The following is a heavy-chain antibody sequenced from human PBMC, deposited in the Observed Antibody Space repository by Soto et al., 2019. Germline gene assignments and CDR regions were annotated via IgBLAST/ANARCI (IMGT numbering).Heavy chain of an antibody. CDR2: IAYNGGT. Sequence: QVQLQESGPGLVKPSETLSLTCTVSDGSVSSYGYYWTWVRQAPGKGLEWIGYIAYNGGTSYNPSLRSRVTISVDTSKSQFSLDLSFATAADTALYYCTRGGHFYEYMIWGQGTLVTVSS. D-gene: IGHD3-3*02. J-gene: IGHJ4*02. V-gene: IGHV4-61*08. CDR3: TRGGHFYEYMI. CDR1: DGSVSSYGYY.